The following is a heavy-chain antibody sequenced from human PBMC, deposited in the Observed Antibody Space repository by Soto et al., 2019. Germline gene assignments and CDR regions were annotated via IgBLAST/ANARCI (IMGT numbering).Heavy chain of an antibody. D-gene: IGHD3-10*01. CDR1: GFTFSSYA. CDR2: ISGSGGST. Sequence: GGSLRLSCAASGFTFSSYAMSWVRQAPGKGLEWVSAISGSGGSTYYADSVKGRLTISRDNSKNTLYLQMNSLRAEDTAVYYCAKAVVRGALGYNWFDPWGQGTLVTVSS. J-gene: IGHJ5*02. V-gene: IGHV3-23*01. CDR3: AKAVVRGALGYNWFDP.